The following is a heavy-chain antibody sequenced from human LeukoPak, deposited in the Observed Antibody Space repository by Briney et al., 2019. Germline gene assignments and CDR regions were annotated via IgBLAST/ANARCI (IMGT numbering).Heavy chain of an antibody. J-gene: IGHJ5*02. CDR3: ARGLGYCSGGSCYRFDP. D-gene: IGHD2-15*01. CDR2: INPNSGGT. V-gene: IGHV1-2*02. CDR1: GYTFTGYY. Sequence: ASVKVSCKASGYTFTGYYMHWVRQAPGQGLEWMGWINPNSGGTNYAQKFQGRVTMTRDMSTSTVYMELSSLRSEDTAVYYCARGLGYCSGGSCYRFDPWGQGTLVTVSS.